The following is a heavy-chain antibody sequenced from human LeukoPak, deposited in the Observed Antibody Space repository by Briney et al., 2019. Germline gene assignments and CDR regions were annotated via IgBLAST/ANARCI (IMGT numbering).Heavy chain of an antibody. D-gene: IGHD6-13*01. CDR3: ASSSWYIKYFYYGMDV. V-gene: IGHV3-66*01. CDR1: GFTFSSYS. J-gene: IGHJ6*02. Sequence: PGGSLRLSCAASGFTFSSYSMNWVRQAPGKGLEWVSVIYSGGNTYYADSVKGRFTISRDNSKNTLYFQMNSLRAEDTAVYYCASSSWYIKYFYYGMDVWGQGTTVTVSS. CDR2: IYSGGNT.